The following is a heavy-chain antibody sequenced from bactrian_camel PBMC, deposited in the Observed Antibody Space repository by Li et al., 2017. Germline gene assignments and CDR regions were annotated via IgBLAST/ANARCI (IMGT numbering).Heavy chain of an antibody. CDR3: AADELWIGYIARPPLECPAQY. CDR2: IYSSGTGT. D-gene: IGHD1*01. J-gene: IGHJ4*01. CDR1: GNIASSYC. V-gene: IGHV3S6*01. Sequence: QVQLVESGGGLVQPGGSLRLSCAASGNIASSYCMGWFRQAPGKEREGVASIYSSGTGTYYPDSVKGRFTISQDNAKSTLYLQMDNLKPEDTAMYYCAADELWIGYIARPPLECPAQYWGRGTQVTVS.